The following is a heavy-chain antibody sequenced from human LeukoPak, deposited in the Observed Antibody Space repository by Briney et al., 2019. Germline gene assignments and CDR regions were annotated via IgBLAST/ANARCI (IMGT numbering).Heavy chain of an antibody. J-gene: IGHJ4*02. CDR3: ARDGWYFDY. V-gene: IGHV4-39*07. D-gene: IGHD2-15*01. CDR1: GGPISSSSYY. CDR2: IYYSGST. Sequence: SETLSLTCTVSGGPISSSSYYWGWIRQPPGKGLEWIGSIYYSGSTYYNPSLKSRVTISVDTSKNQFSLKLSSVTAADTAVYYCARDGWYFDYWGQGTLVTVSS.